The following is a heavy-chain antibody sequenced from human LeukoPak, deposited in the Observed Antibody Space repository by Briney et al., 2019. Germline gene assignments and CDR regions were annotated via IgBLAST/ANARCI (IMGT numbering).Heavy chain of an antibody. CDR3: ARGKYYFDY. J-gene: IGHJ4*02. CDR2: INHSGST. CDR1: GGSFSGYY. V-gene: IGHV4-34*01. Sequence: PSETLSLTCAVYGGSFSGYYWSWIRQPPGKGLEWIGEINHSGSTNYNPSLKSRVTISVDTSKNQFSLKLSSVTAADTAVYYCARGKYYFDYWGQGTLVTVSS.